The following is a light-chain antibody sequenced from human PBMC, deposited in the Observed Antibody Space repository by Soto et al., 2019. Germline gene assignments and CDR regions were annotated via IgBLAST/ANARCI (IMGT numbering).Light chain of an antibody. CDR1: QSISNW. CDR3: QQYSYPRT. J-gene: IGKJ1*01. CDR2: KAS. V-gene: IGKV1-5*03. Sequence: DIQMTQSPSTLSASVGDRVTITCRASQSISNWLAWYQQKPGEAPNLLIYKASTLESGVPSRFSGSGYGTEFALTISSLQPEDFATYYCQQYSYPRTFGQGTKVDI.